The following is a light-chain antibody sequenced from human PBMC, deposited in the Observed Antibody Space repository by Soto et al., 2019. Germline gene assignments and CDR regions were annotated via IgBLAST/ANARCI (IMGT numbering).Light chain of an antibody. J-gene: IGKJ1*01. V-gene: IGKV1-5*01. CDR2: DAS. CDR1: QSLNSL. Sequence: DIQMTQSPSTLSASVGDRGTIACWSSQSLNSLLAWYQQKPGRAPKLLIYDASTLESGVPSRFSGSGSGTEFTLTISSLQTDDFATYYCQQYNSYSSWTFGQGTKVDI. CDR3: QQYNSYSSWT.